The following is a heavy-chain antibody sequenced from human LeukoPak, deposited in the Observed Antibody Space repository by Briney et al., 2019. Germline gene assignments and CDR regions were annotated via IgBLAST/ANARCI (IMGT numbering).Heavy chain of an antibody. CDR3: ATGVSIGPSTTVTTPLDY. CDR1: GYTFTNYA. CDR2: INAGNGNT. D-gene: IGHD4-11*01. Sequence: GASVKVSCKASGYTFTNYAMHWVRQAPGQRLEWMGWINAGNGNTNYAQKFQGRVIITRDTSASTAYMELSSLTSADTAVYYCATGVSIGPSTTVTTPLDYWGQGTLVTVSS. J-gene: IGHJ4*02. V-gene: IGHV1-3*01.